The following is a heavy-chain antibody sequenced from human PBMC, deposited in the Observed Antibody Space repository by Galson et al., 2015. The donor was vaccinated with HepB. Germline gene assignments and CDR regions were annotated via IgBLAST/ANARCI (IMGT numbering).Heavy chain of an antibody. Sequence: SVKVSCKASGYTFTDYVVNWVRQAPGQGLELMGWMNTNTGKPTYAPGFAGRFVFSLDTSVTTAYLQISSLETDDTAVYYCARSPLRFLDWLPYYDYYYMDVWGEGTTVTVSS. CDR3: ARSPLRFLDWLPYYDYYYMDV. D-gene: IGHD3-3*01. CDR2: MNTNTGKP. V-gene: IGHV7-4-1*02. CDR1: GYTFTDYV. J-gene: IGHJ6*03.